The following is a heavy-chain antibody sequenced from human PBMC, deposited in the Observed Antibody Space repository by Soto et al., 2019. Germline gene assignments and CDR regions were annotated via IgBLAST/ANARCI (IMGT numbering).Heavy chain of an antibody. V-gene: IGHV3-66*01. D-gene: IGHD6-19*01. CDR3: TPIAVAGYYYFDY. CDR1: GFTVSSNY. J-gene: IGHJ4*02. Sequence: GGSLRLSCAASGFTVSSNYMSWVRQAPGKGLEWVSVIYSGGSTYYADSVKGRFTISRDNSKNTLYLQMNSLRAEDTAVYYCTPIAVAGYYYFDYWGQGTLVTVSS. CDR2: IYSGGST.